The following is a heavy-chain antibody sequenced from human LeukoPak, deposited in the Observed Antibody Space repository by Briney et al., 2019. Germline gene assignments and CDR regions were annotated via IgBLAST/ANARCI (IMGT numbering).Heavy chain of an antibody. J-gene: IGHJ4*02. CDR3: ARGRAAVAVPPGRYFDY. CDR1: GGSISSSNW. D-gene: IGHD6-19*01. Sequence: SGTLSLTCAVSGGSISSSNWWSWVRQPPGKGLEWIGEIYHSGSTNYNPSLKSRVTISVDKSKNQFSLKLSSVTAADTAVYYCARGRAAVAVPPGRYFDYWGQGTLVTVSS. CDR2: IYHSGST. V-gene: IGHV4-4*02.